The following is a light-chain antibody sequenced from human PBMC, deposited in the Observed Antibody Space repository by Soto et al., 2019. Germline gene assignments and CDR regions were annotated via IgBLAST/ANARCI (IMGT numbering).Light chain of an antibody. CDR3: MQSIQLPWT. CDR1: QSLLHSDGETY. CDR2: EVS. J-gene: IGKJ1*01. V-gene: IGKV2D-29*01. Sequence: DIVLTQTPLSLSVTRGQPASISCKSSQSLLHSDGETYLCWYLQKAGQPPQVLIYEVSNRFSGVPERFSGSGSGTDFTLRISRVEAEDVAVYYCMQSIQLPWTFGQGTKVEVK.